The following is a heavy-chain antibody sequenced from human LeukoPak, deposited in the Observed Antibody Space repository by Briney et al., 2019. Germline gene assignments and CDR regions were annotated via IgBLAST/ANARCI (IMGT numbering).Heavy chain of an antibody. Sequence: SVKVSCKASGGTFSSYAISWVRQAPGQGLEWMGGIIPIFGTANYAQKFQGRVTMTRDTSISTAYMELSRLRSDDTAVYYCTTFDDFDYWGQGTLVTVSS. CDR2: IIPIFGTA. D-gene: IGHD1-1*01. CDR3: TTFDDFDY. J-gene: IGHJ4*02. CDR1: GGTFSSYA. V-gene: IGHV1-69*05.